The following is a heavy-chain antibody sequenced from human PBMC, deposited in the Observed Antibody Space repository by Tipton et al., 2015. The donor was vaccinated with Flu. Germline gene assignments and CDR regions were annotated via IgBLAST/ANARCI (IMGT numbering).Heavy chain of an antibody. CDR3: AARTLGTEY. CDR1: GFSLDNYW. CDR2: INPDGTIT. J-gene: IGHJ4*01. D-gene: IGHD2-2*01. V-gene: IGHV3-74*01. Sequence: SLRLSCAAAGFSLDNYWMDWVRQVPGKGLEWVSRINPDGTITYYVDSVKGRFTISRDNAKRMLFLQMRSLRTEDTALYYCAARTLGTEYWGQGTLVSVSS.